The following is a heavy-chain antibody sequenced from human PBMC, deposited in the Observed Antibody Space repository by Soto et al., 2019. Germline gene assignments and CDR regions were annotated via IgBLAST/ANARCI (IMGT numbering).Heavy chain of an antibody. CDR1: GFTFSSYG. D-gene: IGHD1-26*01. J-gene: IGHJ4*02. Sequence: QVYLEESGGGVVQPGRSLRLSCAASGFTFSSYGMHWVRQAPGKGLEWVALISFDVSNKHYADSVKGRFTISRENSKNTLYLQMNSLGPEDTAVYYCAKCSTVGSYYREFDYWGQGTLVTVSS. CDR2: ISFDVSNK. V-gene: IGHV3-30*18. CDR3: AKCSTVGSYYREFDY.